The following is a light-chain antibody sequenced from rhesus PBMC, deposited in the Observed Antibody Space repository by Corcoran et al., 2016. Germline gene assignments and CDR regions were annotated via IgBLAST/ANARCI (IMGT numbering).Light chain of an antibody. J-gene: IGLJ6*01. V-gene: IGLV2-32*01. CDR1: SSDIGGYNS. CDR2: DVI. CDR3: CLYAGSYTFV. Sequence: QTALTQPRSLSGSPGQSATISCTGTSSDIGGYNSVSWYQQHPGTAPKLMIYDVIKRPSGVSDRFSGSKSGNTASLTIAGLQAEDEADYYCCLYAGSYTFVFGSGTKLTVL.